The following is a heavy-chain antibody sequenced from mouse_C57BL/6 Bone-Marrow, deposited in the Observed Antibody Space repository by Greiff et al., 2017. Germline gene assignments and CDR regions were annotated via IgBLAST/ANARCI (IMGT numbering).Heavy chain of an antibody. J-gene: IGHJ1*03. Sequence: EVKVEESGGGLVQPGESLKLSCESNEYEFPSHDMSWVRTTPEKRLELVAAINSDGGSTYYPDTMERRFIISRDNTKKTLYLQMSSLRSEDTALYYCARHHYYGSWGYFDVWGTGTTVTVSS. CDR3: ARHHYYGSWGYFDV. D-gene: IGHD1-1*01. CDR2: INSDGGST. CDR1: EYEFPSHD. V-gene: IGHV5-2*03.